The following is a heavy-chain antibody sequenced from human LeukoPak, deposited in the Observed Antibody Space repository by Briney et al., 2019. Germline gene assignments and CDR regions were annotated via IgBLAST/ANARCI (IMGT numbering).Heavy chain of an antibody. CDR1: GGSFSSHY. D-gene: IGHD3-10*02. J-gene: IGHJ3*02. CDR2: ISHTGTT. V-gene: IGHV4-34*01. CDR3: ARNPTSKTMSRDSFDI. Sequence: NSSETLSLTCGVSGGSFSSHYWSWIRQPPGKGLEWIGEISHTGTTHSNPSLKSRVTISVDTPKNQFSLRLTSVTAADTAVYYCARNPTSKTMSRDSFDIWGQGTFVTVSS.